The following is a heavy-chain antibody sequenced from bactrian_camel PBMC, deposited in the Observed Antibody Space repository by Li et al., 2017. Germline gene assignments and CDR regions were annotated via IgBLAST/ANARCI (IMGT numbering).Heavy chain of an antibody. CDR2: IRTGYPFTS. CDR3: AMSFQLPCLGSDERAYDS. J-gene: IGHJ6*01. V-gene: IGHV3S54*01. CDR1: GRSNENYF. Sequence: VQLVESGGGSVQAGGSLRLSCAISGRSNENYFLAWFRQPPGKERETVASIRTGYPFTSDYHASVEGRFTISQDNAKNAVYLQMDSLQSEDTAMYFCAMSFQLPCLGSDERAYDSWGQGTQVTVS. D-gene: IGHD4*01.